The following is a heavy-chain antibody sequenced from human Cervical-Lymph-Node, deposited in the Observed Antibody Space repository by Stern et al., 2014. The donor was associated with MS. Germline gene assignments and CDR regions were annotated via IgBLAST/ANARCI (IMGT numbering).Heavy chain of an antibody. Sequence: VQLVESGAEVKKPGASVKVSCKTSGYTFTSYNINWVRQATGQGPEWMGWMKPNNGDTTYAQKFQGRVTMTRDTSTNTAYLELSSLGSDDTAVYYCARGAYFDRSGNYRHAGFWGHGTLVTVSS. CDR1: GYTFTSYN. J-gene: IGHJ4*01. D-gene: IGHD3-22*01. CDR3: ARGAYFDRSGNYRHAGF. V-gene: IGHV1-8*01. CDR2: MKPNNGDT.